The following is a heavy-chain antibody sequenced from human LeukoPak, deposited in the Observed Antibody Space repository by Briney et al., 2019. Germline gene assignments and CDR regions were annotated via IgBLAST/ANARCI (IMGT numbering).Heavy chain of an antibody. D-gene: IGHD3-3*01. CDR1: GGSISSYY. V-gene: IGHV4-59*01. J-gene: IGHJ6*02. CDR2: VYYSGST. CDR3: ARGRYDFWSGYYTAYYGMDV. Sequence: PETLSLTCTVSGGSISSYYWSWIRQPPGKGLEWIGYVYYSGSTNYNPSLQSRVTISVDTSKNQFSLKLSSVTAADTAVYYCARGRYDFWSGYYTAYYGMDVWGQGTTVTVSS.